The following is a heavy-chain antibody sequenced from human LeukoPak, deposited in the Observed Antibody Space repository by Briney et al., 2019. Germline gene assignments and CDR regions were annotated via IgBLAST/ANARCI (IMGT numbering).Heavy chain of an antibody. CDR2: MDPNKGDT. Sequence: GASVKVSCKASGYTFTTYEINWVRQAIGQGLEWMGWMDPNKGDTGYVQKFQGRVTMTRNISINTAYLELSSLTSDDTAVYYCARSPGWYSWFDPWGQGTLVTVSS. CDR1: GYTFTTYE. V-gene: IGHV1-8*01. J-gene: IGHJ5*02. D-gene: IGHD6-19*01. CDR3: ARSPGWYSWFDP.